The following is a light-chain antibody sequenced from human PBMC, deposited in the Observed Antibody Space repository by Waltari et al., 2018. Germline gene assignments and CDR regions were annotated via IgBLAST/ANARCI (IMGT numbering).Light chain of an antibody. Sequence: EIVMTQSPATLSVSPGEGATLSCRASQSVSSNLAWYQQRPGQAPRLLIYGASTRATGIPARFSGSGSGTEFTLTISSLQSEDSAVYYCQQYNNWPRTFGQGTKVEIK. CDR1: QSVSSN. V-gene: IGKV3-15*01. CDR3: QQYNNWPRT. CDR2: GAS. J-gene: IGKJ1*01.